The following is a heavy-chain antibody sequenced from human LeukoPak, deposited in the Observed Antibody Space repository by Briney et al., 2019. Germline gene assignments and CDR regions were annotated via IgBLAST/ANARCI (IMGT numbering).Heavy chain of an antibody. J-gene: IGHJ5*02. CDR2: INPSDAST. V-gene: IGHV1-46*01. Sequence: ASVKVSCKASGYTFTSYSMNWVRQAPGQGPEWMGIINPSDASTTYAQKFQGRVTMTTDTSTSTAYMELRSLRSDDTAVYYCARDRKLEGWFDPWGQGTLVTVSS. CDR1: GYTFTSYS. CDR3: ARDRKLEGWFDP. D-gene: IGHD1-14*01.